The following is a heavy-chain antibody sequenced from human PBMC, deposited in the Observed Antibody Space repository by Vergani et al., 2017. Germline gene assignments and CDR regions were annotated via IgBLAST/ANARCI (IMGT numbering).Heavy chain of an antibody. Sequence: EVQLLESGGDLVQPGGSLGLSCAASGFSFTTYAMSWVRQAPGKGLEWVSTMNTNGDYTRYGDSVKGRFTISRDKSKSTLYLEMNSLRAEDTAIYYCAKGGWNYWFDSWGQGTLVIVS. CDR2: MNTNGDYT. CDR3: AKGGWNYWFDS. CDR1: GFSFTTYA. V-gene: IGHV3-23*01. D-gene: IGHD1-1*01. J-gene: IGHJ5*01.